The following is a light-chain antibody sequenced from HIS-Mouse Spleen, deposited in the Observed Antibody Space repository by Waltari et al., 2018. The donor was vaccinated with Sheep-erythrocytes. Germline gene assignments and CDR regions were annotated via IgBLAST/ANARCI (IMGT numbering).Light chain of an antibody. CDR3: QAWDSSTVV. CDR2: QDS. Sequence: SYELTQPPSVSVSPGQTASITCSGDKLGAKYACWYQQKPGQSPGLVISQDSKRPSGTPERFSGSNSGNTATLTISGTQAMDEADYYCQAWDSSTVVFGGGTKLTVL. CDR1: KLGAKY. V-gene: IGLV3-1*01. J-gene: IGLJ2*01.